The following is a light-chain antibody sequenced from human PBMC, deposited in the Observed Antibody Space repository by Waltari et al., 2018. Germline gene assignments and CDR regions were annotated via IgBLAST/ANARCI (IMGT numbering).Light chain of an antibody. V-gene: IGKV3-20*01. J-gene: IGKJ2*01. CDR1: HGLASSY. Sequence: EIVLTQSLATLSLSPGESATLSCRASHGLASSYLSWYQLRRGQAPRLLIFGASSRATGIPDRFSGRASGKDFTLTISRLEPEDFAVYFCHQCGNSPYTFGQGTTVEI. CDR3: HQCGNSPYT. CDR2: GAS.